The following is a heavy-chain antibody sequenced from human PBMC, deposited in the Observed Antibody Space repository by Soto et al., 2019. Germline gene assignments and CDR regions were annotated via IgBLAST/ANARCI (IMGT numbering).Heavy chain of an antibody. CDR2: INDSGST. CDR1: GGSLSGYY. CDR3: ARGGTMVRGVGFDP. D-gene: IGHD3-10*01. V-gene: IGHV4-34*01. J-gene: IGHJ5*02. Sequence: SETLSLTCAVYGGSLSGYYWSWIRQPPGKGLEWIGEINDSGSTNYNPSLKSRVTISLDTSKNQFSLKLNSVTAADTAVYYCARGGTMVRGVGFDPWGQGTLVTVSS.